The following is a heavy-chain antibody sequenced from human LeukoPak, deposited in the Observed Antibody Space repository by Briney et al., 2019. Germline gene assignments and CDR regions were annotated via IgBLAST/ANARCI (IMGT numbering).Heavy chain of an antibody. D-gene: IGHD2-15*01. Sequence: PSETLSLTCAVYGGSFSGYYWSWIRQSPGKGPEWIGEIKYTGSTNYNPSVKSRVTISGDTSKNQFSLHLSSVTAADTAVYYCARLGYCSGGSCNSYFQHWGQGTLVTVSS. J-gene: IGHJ1*01. V-gene: IGHV4-34*01. CDR2: IKYTGST. CDR3: ARLGYCSGGSCNSYFQH. CDR1: GGSFSGYY.